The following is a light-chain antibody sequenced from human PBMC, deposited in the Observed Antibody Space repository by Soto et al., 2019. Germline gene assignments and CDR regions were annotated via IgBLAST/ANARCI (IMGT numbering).Light chain of an antibody. CDR1: QSLLHSNGYNY. Sequence: IVMTQSPLSLPVTPGEPASISCRSSQSLLHSNGYNYLDWYLQKPGQSPQLLIYLGSNRASGVPERFSGSGSGTDFTLKISRVEAEDVGVYYCMQPLQSWTFGQGTKVEIK. V-gene: IGKV2-28*01. CDR2: LGS. CDR3: MQPLQSWT. J-gene: IGKJ1*01.